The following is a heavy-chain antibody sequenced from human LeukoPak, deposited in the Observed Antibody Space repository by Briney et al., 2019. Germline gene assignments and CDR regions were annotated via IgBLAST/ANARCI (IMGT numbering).Heavy chain of an antibody. V-gene: IGHV7-4-1*02. Sequence: GASVKVSCKASGYTFTSYAMNWVRQAPGQGLEWMGLINTNTGNPTYVQGFTGRFVFSLDTSVSTAYLQISSLKAEDTAVYYCAREENIVGALFDYWGQGTLVTVSS. J-gene: IGHJ4*02. CDR2: INTNTGNP. D-gene: IGHD1-26*01. CDR1: GYTFTSYA. CDR3: AREENIVGALFDY.